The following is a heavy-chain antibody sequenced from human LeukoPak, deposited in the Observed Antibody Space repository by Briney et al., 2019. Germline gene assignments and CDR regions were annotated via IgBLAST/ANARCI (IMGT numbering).Heavy chain of an antibody. J-gene: IGHJ4*02. V-gene: IGHV3-30*18. CDR3: AKQYSYGPFDY. Sequence: GGSLRLSCAASGFTFTTYGMHWVRQAPGEGLDWVALISYDGSNKYYADSVKGRFTISRDNSKNTLYLQMNSLRAEDTAVYYCAKQYSYGPFDYWGQGTLVTVSS. D-gene: IGHD5-18*01. CDR2: ISYDGSNK. CDR1: GFTFTTYG.